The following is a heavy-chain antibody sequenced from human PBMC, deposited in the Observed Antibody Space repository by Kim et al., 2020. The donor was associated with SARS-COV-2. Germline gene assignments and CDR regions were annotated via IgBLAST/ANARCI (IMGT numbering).Heavy chain of an antibody. D-gene: IGHD4-17*01. CDR2: IYYSGST. CDR1: GSSISSYY. V-gene: IGHV4-59*01. Sequence: SETLSLTCTVSGSSISSYYWSWIRQPPGKGLEWIGYIYYSGSTNYNPSLKSRVTISVDTSKNQFSLKLSSVTAADTAVYYSASGDRDGEESYWGQGTLVTVSS. CDR3: ASGDRDGEESY. J-gene: IGHJ4*02.